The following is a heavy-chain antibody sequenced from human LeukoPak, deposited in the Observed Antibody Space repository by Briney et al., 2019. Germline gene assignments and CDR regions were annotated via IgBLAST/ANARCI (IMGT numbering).Heavy chain of an antibody. J-gene: IGHJ6*03. CDR1: GGSISSYY. Sequence: SETLSLTCTVSGGSISSYYWSWIRQPAGKGLEWIGRIYTSGSTNYNPSLKSRVTMSVDTSKNQFSLKLSSVTAADTAVYYCARDLGNYLPDGYYYYMDVWGKGTTVTVSS. V-gene: IGHV4-4*07. CDR3: ARDLGNYLPDGYYYYMDV. D-gene: IGHD4-11*01. CDR2: IYTSGST.